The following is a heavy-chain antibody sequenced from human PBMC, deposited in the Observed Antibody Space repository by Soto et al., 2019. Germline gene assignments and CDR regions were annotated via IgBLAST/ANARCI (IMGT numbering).Heavy chain of an antibody. D-gene: IGHD3-10*01. J-gene: IGHJ6*02. CDR2: ISGDADTT. Sequence: EVHLLESGGDLIHPGGSLRLSCVASGFTFSDYAMTWVRQAPGKGLEWVSSISGDADTTYFADSVKGRFTISRHNSENTLYLRLNSLRAEDTAIYYCAKVMDSGYHYGMDVCGQGTTVIVSS. CDR3: AKVMDSGYHYGMDV. V-gene: IGHV3-23*01. CDR1: GFTFSDYA.